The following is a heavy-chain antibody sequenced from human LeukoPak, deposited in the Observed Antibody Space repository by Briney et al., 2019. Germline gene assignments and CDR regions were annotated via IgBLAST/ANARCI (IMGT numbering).Heavy chain of an antibody. CDR3: ARGAYSNQVGWFDP. Sequence: ASVKVSCKASGYTFTSYDINWVRQATGQGLEWMGWMNPNSGNTGYAQKFQGRITMTRNTSISTAYMELSSLRSEDTAVYYCARGAYSNQVGWFDPWGQGTLVTVSS. V-gene: IGHV1-8*01. J-gene: IGHJ5*02. CDR1: GYTFTSYD. D-gene: IGHD6-13*01. CDR2: MNPNSGNT.